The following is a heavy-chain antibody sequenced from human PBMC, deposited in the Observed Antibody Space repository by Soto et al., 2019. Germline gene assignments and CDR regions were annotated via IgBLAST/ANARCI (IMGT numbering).Heavy chain of an antibody. J-gene: IGHJ6*02. CDR3: ARNESSNIYGMDV. V-gene: IGHV3-21*01. CDR2: ISSSSFSI. CDR1: GFTFSSYS. Sequence: EVQLVESGGGLVKPGGSLRLSCAASGFTFSSYSMNWVRQAPGKGLEWVSSISSSSFSINYADSVKGLFSISRDNAQNSLHLQMNNLRAEDTAVYYCARNESSNIYGMDVWGQGTTVTVSS. D-gene: IGHD6-6*01.